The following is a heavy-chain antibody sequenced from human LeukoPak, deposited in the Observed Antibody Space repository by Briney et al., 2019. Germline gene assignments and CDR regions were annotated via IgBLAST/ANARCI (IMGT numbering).Heavy chain of an antibody. CDR2: FYSGGST. Sequence: GGSLRLSCAASGFIVNTNYMTWVRQAPGKGLEWVSMFYSGGSTFYADSVKGRFTISRDNSKNTLYLQMNSLRAEDTAVYYCARGGYDSGSYYKGPLYYFDYWGQGTLVTVSS. CDR1: GFIVNTNY. D-gene: IGHD3-10*01. J-gene: IGHJ4*02. CDR3: ARGGYDSGSYYKGPLYYFDY. V-gene: IGHV3-53*01.